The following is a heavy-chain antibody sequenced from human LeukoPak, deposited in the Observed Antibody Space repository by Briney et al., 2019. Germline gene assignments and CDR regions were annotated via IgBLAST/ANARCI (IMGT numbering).Heavy chain of an antibody. J-gene: IGHJ4*02. CDR2: IYYSGST. D-gene: IGHD3-10*01. CDR1: GGSISSYN. Sequence: SETLSLTCTVSGGSISSYNWSWIRQPPGKGLEWIGYIYYSGSTNYNPSLKSRVTISVDTSKNQFSLKLSSVTAADTAVYYCARSSNGSGSLFDYWGQGTLVTVSS. V-gene: IGHV4-59*01. CDR3: ARSSNGSGSLFDY.